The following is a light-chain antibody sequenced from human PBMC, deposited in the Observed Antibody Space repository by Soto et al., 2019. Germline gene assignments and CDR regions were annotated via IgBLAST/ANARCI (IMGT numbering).Light chain of an antibody. CDR3: QQYYDWPWT. V-gene: IGKV3-15*01. Sequence: EIVMTQSPATLSVSPGERATLSCRASQSVSSKLAWYRQRPCQAPRLVIYDTSTRATGVPARFSGSGSGTEFTLTISSLQSEDFAVYYCQQYYDWPWTFGQGTKVDIK. CDR1: QSVSSK. CDR2: DTS. J-gene: IGKJ1*01.